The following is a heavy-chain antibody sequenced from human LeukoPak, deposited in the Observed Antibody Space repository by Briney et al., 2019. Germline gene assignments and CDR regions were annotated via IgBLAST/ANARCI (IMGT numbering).Heavy chain of an antibody. D-gene: IGHD3-22*01. J-gene: IGHJ4*02. CDR1: GFTFSSYA. Sequence: GGSLRLSCAASGFTFSSYAVSWVRQAPGKGLEWVSAISGSGGSTYYADSVKGRFTISRDNSKNTLYLQMNSLRAEDTAVYYCAKDSGDYYDSSGPGFDYWGQGTLVTVSS. V-gene: IGHV3-23*01. CDR2: ISGSGGST. CDR3: AKDSGDYYDSSGPGFDY.